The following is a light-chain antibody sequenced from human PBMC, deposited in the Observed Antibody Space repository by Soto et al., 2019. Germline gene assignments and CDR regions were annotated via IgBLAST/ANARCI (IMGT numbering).Light chain of an antibody. J-gene: IGKJ1*01. CDR2: GAS. CDR1: QSVGTN. Sequence: EIVMTQSPATLSVSPGERVTLSCRASQSVGTNLAWYQQKPGQAPRLLILGASTRASGIPAKFSGSGSGTEFTLSISSLQSEDFAVYYCQQYGSSGTFGQGTKVDIK. V-gene: IGKV3-15*01. CDR3: QQYGSSGT.